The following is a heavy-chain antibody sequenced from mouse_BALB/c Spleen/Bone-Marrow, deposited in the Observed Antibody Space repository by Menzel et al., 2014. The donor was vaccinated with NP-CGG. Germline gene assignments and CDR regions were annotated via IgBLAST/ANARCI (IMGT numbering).Heavy chain of an antibody. CDR3: ARWRYPYAMDY. V-gene: IGHV1S56*01. D-gene: IGHD5-1-1*01. Sequence: QVQLQQSGPELVKPGASVKMSCKASGYTFTSYYIHWVKQRPGQGLEWIGWFYPGDGSAKYNEKFKDKTTLTADKSSSTAYMLLSSLISEDSAIYFCARWRYPYAMDYWGQGPSGTVSS. CDR1: GYTFTSYY. J-gene: IGHJ4*01. CDR2: FYPGDGSA.